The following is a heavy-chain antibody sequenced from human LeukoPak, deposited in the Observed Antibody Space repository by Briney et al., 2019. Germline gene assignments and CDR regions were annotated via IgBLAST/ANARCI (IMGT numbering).Heavy chain of an antibody. Sequence: GGSLRLSCAPSGFTFSSYGMNWVRQAPGTGLEWVSYVSPSSSSIYYADSVKGRFTISRDNAKNSLYLQMNSLRAEDTAVYYCAREHTPYGSGCTAAYWGQGTLVTVSS. CDR2: VSPSSSSI. J-gene: IGHJ4*02. V-gene: IGHV3-48*01. CDR1: GFTFSSYG. CDR3: AREHTPYGSGCTAAY. D-gene: IGHD6-19*01.